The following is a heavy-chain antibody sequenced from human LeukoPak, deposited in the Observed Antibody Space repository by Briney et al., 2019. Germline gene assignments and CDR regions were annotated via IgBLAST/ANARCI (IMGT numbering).Heavy chain of an antibody. V-gene: IGHV1-18*01. CDR1: GGTFSSYA. J-gene: IGHJ4*02. CDR3: ARDITMVRGVPPGY. Sequence: ASVKVSCKASGGTFSSYAISWVRQAPGQGLEWMGWISAYNGNTNYAQKLQGRVTMTTDTSTSTAYMELRSLRSDDTAVYYCARDITMVRGVPPGYWGQGTLVTVSS. D-gene: IGHD3-10*01. CDR2: ISAYNGNT.